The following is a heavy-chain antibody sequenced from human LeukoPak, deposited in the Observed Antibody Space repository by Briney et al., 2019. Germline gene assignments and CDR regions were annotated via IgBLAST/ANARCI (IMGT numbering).Heavy chain of an antibody. Sequence: SVKVSSKASGGTFSSYAISWVRQAPGQRLEWMRRIIPIFGTANYAQKFQGRVTITTDESTSTAYMELSSLRSEDTAVYYCAGSGSYIRKYYFDYWGQGTLVTVSS. CDR3: AGSGSYIRKYYFDY. D-gene: IGHD1-26*01. V-gene: IGHV1-69*05. CDR2: IIPIFGTA. J-gene: IGHJ4*02. CDR1: GGTFSSYA.